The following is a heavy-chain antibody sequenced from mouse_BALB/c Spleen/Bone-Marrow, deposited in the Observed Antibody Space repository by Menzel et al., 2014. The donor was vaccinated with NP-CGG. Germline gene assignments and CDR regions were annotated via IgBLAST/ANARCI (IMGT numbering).Heavy chain of an antibody. CDR2: INSNGGST. CDR1: GFTFSSYG. CDR3: ARDDVWYAMDY. Sequence: EVKLVESGGGLVQPGGSLKLSCAASGFTFSSYGMSWVRQTPDKRLELVATINSNGGSTYYPDSVKGRLTISRDNAKNALYLQMSRLKSEDTAMYYCARDDVWYAMDYWGQGTSVTVSS. V-gene: IGHV5-6-3*01. J-gene: IGHJ4*01.